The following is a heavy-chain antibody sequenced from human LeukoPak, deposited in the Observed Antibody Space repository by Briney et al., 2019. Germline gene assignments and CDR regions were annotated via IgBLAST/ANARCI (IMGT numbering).Heavy chain of an antibody. Sequence: ASVKVSCKASGYTFTSYYMHWVRQAPGQGLEWMGIINPSGGSTSYAQKFQGGVTMTRDTSTSTVYMELSSLRSEDTAVYYCAREWTSGDGSGYPYYFDYWGPGTLVTVSS. V-gene: IGHV1-46*01. CDR1: GYTFTSYY. D-gene: IGHD3-22*01. J-gene: IGHJ4*02. CDR2: INPSGGST. CDR3: AREWTSGDGSGYPYYFDY.